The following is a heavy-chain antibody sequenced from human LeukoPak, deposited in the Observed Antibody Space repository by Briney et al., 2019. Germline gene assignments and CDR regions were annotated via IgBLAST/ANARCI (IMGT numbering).Heavy chain of an antibody. CDR2: ISASGVIT. V-gene: IGHV3-23*01. CDR3: VRGGSSWTFDY. D-gene: IGHD6-13*01. CDR1: GFTFSSYA. Sequence: GGSLRLSCAASGFTFSSYALSWVRQAPGQGLEWVSAISASGVITFYADSVKGRSTISRDNSKNTLFLQMISLRPEDSATYFCVRGGSSWTFDYWGQGTLVTVSS. J-gene: IGHJ4*02.